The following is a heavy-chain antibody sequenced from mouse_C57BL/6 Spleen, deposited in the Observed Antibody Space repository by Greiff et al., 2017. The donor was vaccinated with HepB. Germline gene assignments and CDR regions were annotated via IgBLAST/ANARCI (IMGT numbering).Heavy chain of an antibody. CDR1: GYTFTSYW. CDR2: IDPSDSET. D-gene: IGHD2-1*01. J-gene: IGHJ2*01. Sequence: VQLQQPGAELVRPGSSVKLSCKASGYTFTSYWMHWVKQRPIQGLEWIGNIDPSDSETHYNQKFKDKATLTVDKSSSTAYMQLSSLTSEDSAVYYCARWKDGNFFDYWGQGTTLTVSS. V-gene: IGHV1-52*01. CDR3: ARWKDGNFFDY.